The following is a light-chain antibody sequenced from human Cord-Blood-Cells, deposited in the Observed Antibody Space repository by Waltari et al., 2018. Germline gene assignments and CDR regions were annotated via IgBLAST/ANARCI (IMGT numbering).Light chain of an antibody. CDR2: AAS. V-gene: IGKV1-39*01. CDR1: QSISSY. J-gene: IGKJ2*03. CDR3: QQSYSTPYS. Sequence: DIQMTQSPSSLSASVGDRVTITCRASQSISSYLNWHQQKPGKAPKLLIYAASILQRGVPSRFSGSGSGTDFTLSISSLQPEDFATYYCQQSYSTPYSFGQGTKLEIK.